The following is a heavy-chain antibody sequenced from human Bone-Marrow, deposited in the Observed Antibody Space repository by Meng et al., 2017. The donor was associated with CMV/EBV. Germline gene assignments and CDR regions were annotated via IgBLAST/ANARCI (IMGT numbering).Heavy chain of an antibody. V-gene: IGHV3-30*04. Sequence: GESLKISCAASGFTFSSYAMHWVRQAPGKGLEWVAVISYDGSNKYYADSVKGRFTISRDNSKNTLYLQMNSLRAEDTAVYYCARVGDLYQPRDYYYGMDVWGPGTTVTGSS. J-gene: IGHJ6*01. D-gene: IGHD2-2*01. CDR2: ISYDGSNK. CDR1: GFTFSSYA. CDR3: ARVGDLYQPRDYYYGMDV.